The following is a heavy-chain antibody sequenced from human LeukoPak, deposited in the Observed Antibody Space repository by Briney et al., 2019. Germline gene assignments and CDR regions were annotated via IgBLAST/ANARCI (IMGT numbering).Heavy chain of an antibody. J-gene: IGHJ5*02. V-gene: IGHV3-30-3*01. Sequence: GGSLRLSCAASGFTFRNYYMHWVRQAPGKGLEWVAVISLDGNNEYYADSVKGRFSLSRDNSMNTLYLQLNSLRTEDTAMYYCARDLGRGAWGQGTLVTVSS. CDR1: GFTFRNYY. D-gene: IGHD2-15*01. CDR2: ISLDGNNE. CDR3: ARDLGRGA.